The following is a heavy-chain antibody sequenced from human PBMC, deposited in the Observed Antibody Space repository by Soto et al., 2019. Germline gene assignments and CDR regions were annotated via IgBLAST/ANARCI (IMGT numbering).Heavy chain of an antibody. CDR1: GFTFSSYG. J-gene: IGHJ4*02. D-gene: IGHD3-10*01. Sequence: GGSLRLSCAASGFTFSSYGMHWVRQAPGKGLEWVAVIWYDGSNKYYADSVKGRFTISRDNSKNTLYLQMNSLRAEDTAVYYCARSGYGSGSHDPTHCDYWGQGTLVTVSS. CDR2: IWYDGSNK. V-gene: IGHV3-33*01. CDR3: ARSGYGSGSHDPTHCDY.